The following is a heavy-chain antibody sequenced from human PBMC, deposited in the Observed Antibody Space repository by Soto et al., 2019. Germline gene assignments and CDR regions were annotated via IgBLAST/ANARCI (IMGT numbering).Heavy chain of an antibody. CDR3: TKWDGYADL. Sequence: GGSLRLCCAASGFAFGTYGTTWVRQAPGRGRDWVSGIDANSGKIFYADSVRGRFIISRDNSKSILYLQMNSLRAEDTAIYYCTKWDGYADLWGQGTTVTVSS. CDR1: GFAFGTYG. V-gene: IGHV3-23*05. CDR2: IDANSGKI. J-gene: IGHJ6*02. D-gene: IGHD2-15*01.